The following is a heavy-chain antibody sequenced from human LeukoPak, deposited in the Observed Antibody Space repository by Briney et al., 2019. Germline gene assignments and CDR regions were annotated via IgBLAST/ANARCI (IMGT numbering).Heavy chain of an antibody. CDR2: IYYSGST. V-gene: IGHV4-31*03. CDR1: GGSISSGGYS. CDR3: ASAENTYCPIFDY. J-gene: IGHJ4*02. Sequence: SQTLSLTCTVSGGSISSGGYSCRWIRQHPGKGLEWIWYIYYSGSTYYNPSLKSRVTISLDTSKNQFSLRLSSVTAADTAVYYCASAENTYCPIFDYWGQGTLVTVSS. D-gene: IGHD2-15*01.